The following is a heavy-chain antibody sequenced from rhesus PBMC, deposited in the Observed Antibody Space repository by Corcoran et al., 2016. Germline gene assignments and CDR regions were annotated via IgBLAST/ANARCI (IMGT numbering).Heavy chain of an antibody. Sequence: EVDVLGSGAGLGQPGGSLGLSCAASGVTFSNSWMSWVRQAPGKGLEWVARSKRKADGETADYAASMKGRFTISRDDSKNTLYLQMNSLKTEDTAVYYCTTTPNWG. V-gene: IGHV3-30*02. CDR3: TTTPN. J-gene: IGHJ4*01. CDR2: SKRKADGETA. CDR1: GVTFSNSW.